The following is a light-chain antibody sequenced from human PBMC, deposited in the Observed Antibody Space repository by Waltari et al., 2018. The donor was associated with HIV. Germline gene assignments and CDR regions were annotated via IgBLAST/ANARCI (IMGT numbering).Light chain of an antibody. Sequence: DIRMNQSPSSLSASVGDRVTITCQASQDITNLLNWYQQKPGTAPKLLIYDASTLEVGVSSRFSGSGSGTTCRFTITNLQPEDVGTFYCQQYANVPPITFGQGTRVEIK. J-gene: IGKJ5*01. CDR1: QDITNL. CDR2: DAS. V-gene: IGKV1-33*01. CDR3: QQYANVPPIT.